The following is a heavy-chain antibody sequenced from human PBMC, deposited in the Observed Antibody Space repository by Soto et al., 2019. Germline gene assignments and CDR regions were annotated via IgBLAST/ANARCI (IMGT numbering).Heavy chain of an antibody. D-gene: IGHD5-12*01. V-gene: IGHV1-69*01. Sequence: QVQLVQSGAEVKKPGSSVKVSCKASGGTFSSYAISWVRQAPGQGLEWMGGIIPIFGTANYAQKFQGRVTIAADESTSTAYMELSSLRSEDTAVYYCARVRGKGDIVAGNYFDYWGQGTLVTVSS. J-gene: IGHJ4*02. CDR2: IIPIFGTA. CDR1: GGTFSSYA. CDR3: ARVRGKGDIVAGNYFDY.